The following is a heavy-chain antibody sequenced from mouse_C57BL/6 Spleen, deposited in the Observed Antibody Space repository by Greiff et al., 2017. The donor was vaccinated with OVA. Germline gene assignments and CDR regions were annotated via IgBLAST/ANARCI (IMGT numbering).Heavy chain of an antibody. V-gene: IGHV5-9*01. Sequence: EVQRVESGGGLVKPGGSLKLSCAASGFTFSSYTMSWVRQTPEKRLEWVATISGGGGNTYYPDSVKGRFTISRDNAKNTLYLQMSSLRSEDTALYYCARHPAITTVVVPFDYWGQGTTLTVSS. CDR3: ARHPAITTVVVPFDY. CDR2: ISGGGGNT. J-gene: IGHJ2*01. D-gene: IGHD1-1*01. CDR1: GFTFSSYT.